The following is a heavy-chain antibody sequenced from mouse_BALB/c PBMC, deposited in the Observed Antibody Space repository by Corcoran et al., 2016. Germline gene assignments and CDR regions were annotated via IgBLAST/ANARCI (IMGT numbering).Heavy chain of an antibody. CDR3: AIGDSSNFDY. CDR1: GYTFTNYG. Sequence: QIQLVQSGPELKKPGETVKISCKASGYTFTNYGMNWVKQAPGKGLKWMGWINTYTGEPTYADDFKGRFAFSLETSASTAYLQINNLKNEDMATYFCAIGDSSNFDYWGQGTTLTVSS. CDR2: INTYTGEP. V-gene: IGHV9-1*02. J-gene: IGHJ2*01. D-gene: IGHD3-3*01.